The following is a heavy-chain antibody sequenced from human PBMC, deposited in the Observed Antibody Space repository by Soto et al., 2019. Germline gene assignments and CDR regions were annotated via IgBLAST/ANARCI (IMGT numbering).Heavy chain of an antibody. CDR2: ISYDGSNK. D-gene: IGHD6-13*01. Sequence: PGGSLRLSCAAAGVTFSGYGMHWVRQAPGKGLEWVAVISYDGSNKYYADSVKGRFTISRDNSKNTLYLQMNSLRAEDTAVYYCAKDPLRWQQLVHYFDYWGQGTLVPVSS. J-gene: IGHJ4*02. CDR1: GVTFSGYG. V-gene: IGHV3-30*18. CDR3: AKDPLRWQQLVHYFDY.